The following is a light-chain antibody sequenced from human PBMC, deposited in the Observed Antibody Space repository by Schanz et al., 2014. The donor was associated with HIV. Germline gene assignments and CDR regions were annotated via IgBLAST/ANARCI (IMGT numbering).Light chain of an antibody. V-gene: IGLV1-44*01. CDR3: AGWDDSLNVWV. J-gene: IGLJ3*02. CDR1: SSNIGSNT. Sequence: QSVVTQPPSASGTPGQRVTISCSGSSSNIGSNTVNWYQHLPGSPPQLLIYSDNQRPSRVPDRFFGSKSGTSASLAISGLQSEDEADYYCAGWDDSLNVWVFGGGTKLTVL. CDR2: SDN.